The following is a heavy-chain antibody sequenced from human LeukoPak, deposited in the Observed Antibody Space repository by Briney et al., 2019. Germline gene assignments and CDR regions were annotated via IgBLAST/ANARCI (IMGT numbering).Heavy chain of an antibody. V-gene: IGHV3-23*01. D-gene: IGHD3-3*01. CDR2: ISGSGGST. CDR3: AKGVFLEWLLPSYYYYGMDV. CDR1: GFTFSSYA. Sequence: GGSLRLSCAASGFTFSSYAMSWVRQAPGKGLEWVSAISGSGGSTYYADSVKGRFTISRDNSKNTLYLQMNSLRAEDTAVYYCAKGVFLEWLLPSYYYYGMDVWGQGTTVTVSS. J-gene: IGHJ6*02.